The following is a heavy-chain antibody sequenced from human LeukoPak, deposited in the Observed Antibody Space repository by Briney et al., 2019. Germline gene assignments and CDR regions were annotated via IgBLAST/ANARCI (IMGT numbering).Heavy chain of an antibody. V-gene: IGHV3-7*03. CDR2: IKQDGSEK. Sequence: GGSLRLSCAASGFTFSSYWMSWVRQAPGKGLEWVTNIKQDGSEKHYVDSVKGRFTISRDNAKNSLYLQMNSLRGEDTAVYYCARGSTYYDSSGQVPFDYWGQGTLVTVSS. D-gene: IGHD3-22*01. CDR3: ARGSTYYDSSGQVPFDY. J-gene: IGHJ4*02. CDR1: GFTFSSYW.